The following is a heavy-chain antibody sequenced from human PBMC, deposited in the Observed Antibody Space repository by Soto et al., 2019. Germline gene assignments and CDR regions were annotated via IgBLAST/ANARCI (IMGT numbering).Heavy chain of an antibody. CDR2: INHSGST. Sequence: PSETLSLTCAVYGGSFSGYYWSWIRQPPGKGLEWIGEINHSGSTNYNPSLKSRVTISVDTSKNQFSLKLSSVTAADTAVYYCARGGLRIQLWLLYWGQGTLVTVS. CDR3: ARGGLRIQLWLLY. V-gene: IGHV4-34*01. CDR1: GGSFSGYY. J-gene: IGHJ4*02. D-gene: IGHD5-18*01.